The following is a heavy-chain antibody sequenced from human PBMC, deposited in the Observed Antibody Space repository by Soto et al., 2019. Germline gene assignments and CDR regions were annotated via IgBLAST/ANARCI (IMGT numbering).Heavy chain of an antibody. Sequence: PGGSLRLSCTASGFTFGDYAMSWVRQAPGKGLEWVGFIRSKAYGGTTEYAASVKGRFTISRDDSKSIAYLQMNSLETEDTAVYYCTRQVGYCSSTSCYWAYGDYYYGMDVWGQGTTVTVSS. J-gene: IGHJ6*02. CDR1: GFTFGDYA. D-gene: IGHD2-2*01. CDR2: IRSKAYGGTT. V-gene: IGHV3-49*04. CDR3: TRQVGYCSSTSCYWAYGDYYYGMDV.